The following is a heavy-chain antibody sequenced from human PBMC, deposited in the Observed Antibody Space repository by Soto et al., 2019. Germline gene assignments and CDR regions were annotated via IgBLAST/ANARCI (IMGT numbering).Heavy chain of an antibody. CDR3: VKDSEIAVAGYYFDY. V-gene: IGHV3-64D*06. CDR1: GFTFISYA. Sequence: GSLRLSCSASGFTFISYALHWVRQAPGKGLEYVSAISSNGGSTYYADSVKGRFTISRDNSKNTLYLQMSSLRAEDTAVYYCVKDSEIAVAGYYFDYWGQGTLVTVSS. J-gene: IGHJ4*02. CDR2: ISSNGGST. D-gene: IGHD6-19*01.